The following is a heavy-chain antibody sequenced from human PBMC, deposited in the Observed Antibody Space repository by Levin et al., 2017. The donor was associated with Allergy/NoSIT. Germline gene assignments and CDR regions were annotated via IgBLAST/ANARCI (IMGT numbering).Heavy chain of an antibody. Sequence: LVASVKVSCKSSAYSFIGYHIHWVRQAPGQGLEWMGWINSGTGGTKFAQKFQGRVSMTVDSSVSTVYLDLSSLTSDDTAFYYCAMESYSGDYFPPENWFDPWGQGTLVTVSS. CDR1: AYSFIGYH. CDR2: INSGTGGT. J-gene: IGHJ5*02. V-gene: IGHV1-2*03. CDR3: AMESYSGDYFPPENWFDP. D-gene: IGHD2/OR15-2a*01.